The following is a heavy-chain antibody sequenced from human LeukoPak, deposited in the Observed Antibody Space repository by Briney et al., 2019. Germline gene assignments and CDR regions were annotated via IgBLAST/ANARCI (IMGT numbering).Heavy chain of an antibody. Sequence: SQTLSLTCTVSGGSISSGSYYWSWIRQPAGKGLEWIGRICTSGSTNYNPSLKSRVTISVDTSKNQFSLKLSSVTAADTAVYYCARGNWNPDYWGQGTLVTVSS. V-gene: IGHV4-61*02. D-gene: IGHD1-20*01. CDR1: GGSISSGSYY. CDR3: ARGNWNPDY. J-gene: IGHJ4*02. CDR2: ICTSGST.